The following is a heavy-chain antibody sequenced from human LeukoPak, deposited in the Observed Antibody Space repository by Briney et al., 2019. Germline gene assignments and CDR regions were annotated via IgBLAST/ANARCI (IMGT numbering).Heavy chain of an antibody. CDR3: ARDNPIVVVTADYYYHGMDV. CDR2: INPSGGST. J-gene: IGHJ6*02. D-gene: IGHD2-21*02. V-gene: IGHV1-46*01. Sequence: ASVKVSCKASGYTFTSYYMHWVRQAPGQGLEWMGIINPSGGSTSYAQKFQGRVTMTRDTSTSTACMELRSLRSDDTAVYYCARDNPIVVVTADYYYHGMDVWGQGTTVTVSS. CDR1: GYTFTSYY.